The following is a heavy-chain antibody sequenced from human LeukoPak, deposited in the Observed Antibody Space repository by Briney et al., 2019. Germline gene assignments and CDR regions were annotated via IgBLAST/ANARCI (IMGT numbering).Heavy chain of an antibody. Sequence: SVKVSCKASGGTFSSYAISWVRQAPGQGLEWMGGIIPIFGTANYAQKFQGRVTITADKSTSTAYMELSSLRSEDTAVYYCASTLAVAGTGGLDPWGQGTLVTVSS. CDR1: GGTFSSYA. J-gene: IGHJ5*02. V-gene: IGHV1-69*06. CDR2: IIPIFGTA. D-gene: IGHD6-19*01. CDR3: ASTLAVAGTGGLDP.